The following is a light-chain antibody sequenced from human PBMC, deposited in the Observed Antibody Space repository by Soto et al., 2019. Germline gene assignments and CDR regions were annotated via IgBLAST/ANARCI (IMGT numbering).Light chain of an antibody. J-gene: IGKJ3*01. V-gene: IGKV3-20*01. CDR1: QGINSNY. CDR2: RAS. Sequence: DIVLTQSPGTLSLSPGERATLSCRASQGINSNYLAWYQQKPGQPPRLLIYRASSRAAGIPDRFSGSGSGTDFTLTISRLEPEDFAVFYCHQYGSSPLTFGPGTKVDFK. CDR3: HQYGSSPLT.